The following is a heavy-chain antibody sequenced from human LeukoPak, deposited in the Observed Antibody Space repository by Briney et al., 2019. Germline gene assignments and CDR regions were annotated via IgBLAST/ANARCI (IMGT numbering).Heavy chain of an antibody. CDR2: IYSGGST. Sequence: GGSLRLSCAASGFTVSSNYMSWVRQAPGKGLEWVSVIYSGGSTYYADSVKGRFTISRDNSKNTLYLKMNSLRAEDKGVYYCARDLWPKRGIDYWGQGTLVTVSS. CDR1: GFTVSSNY. D-gene: IGHD2-21*01. J-gene: IGHJ4*02. CDR3: ARDLWPKRGIDY. V-gene: IGHV3-66*01.